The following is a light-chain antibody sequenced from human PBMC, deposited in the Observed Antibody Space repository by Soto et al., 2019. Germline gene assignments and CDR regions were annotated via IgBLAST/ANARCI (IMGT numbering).Light chain of an antibody. J-gene: IGKJ4*01. CDR3: QQYGSSPPLT. CDR1: QSVSNNY. CDR2: GAS. V-gene: IGKV3-20*01. Sequence: EIVLMQSPGTLSLSPGERATLSCRASQSVSNNYIAWYQQKPGQAPRLLIAGASSRATGIPDRFSGSGSGTDFTLTISRLEPEDFAVYYCQQYGSSPPLTVGGGTKLEIK.